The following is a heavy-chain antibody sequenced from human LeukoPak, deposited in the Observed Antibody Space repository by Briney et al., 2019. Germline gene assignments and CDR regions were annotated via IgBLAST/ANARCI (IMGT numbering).Heavy chain of an antibody. Sequence: GGSLRLSCSASGFTFSNYWVSWVRQAPGKGLEWVANIKQDESEKYYVDSVKGRFTISRENAKSSLYLQMNSLRAEDTAVYYCARALDSSSSRYQAFEEWGQGTLVTVSS. CDR3: ARALDSSSSRYQAFEE. V-gene: IGHV3-7*01. CDR2: IKQDESEK. D-gene: IGHD2-2*01. J-gene: IGHJ4*02. CDR1: GFTFSNYW.